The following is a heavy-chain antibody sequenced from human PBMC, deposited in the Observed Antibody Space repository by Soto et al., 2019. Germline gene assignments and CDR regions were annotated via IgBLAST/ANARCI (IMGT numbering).Heavy chain of an antibody. V-gene: IGHV3-48*01. Sequence: EVQLVESGGGLVQPGGSLRLSCAASGFTFSSYSMNWVRQAPGKGLEWVSYISSSSSTIYYADAVKGLFTISRDNAKNSLYLQMNSLRAEDTAVYYCASMYGSGTNDYWGQETLVTVSS. CDR1: GFTFSSYS. CDR3: ASMYGSGTNDY. CDR2: ISSSSSTI. D-gene: IGHD3-10*01. J-gene: IGHJ4*02.